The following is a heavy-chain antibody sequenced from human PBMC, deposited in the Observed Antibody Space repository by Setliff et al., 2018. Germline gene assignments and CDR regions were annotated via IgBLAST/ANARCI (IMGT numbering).Heavy chain of an antibody. V-gene: IGHV1-69*06. J-gene: IGHJ3*02. CDR3: AISTIFGVVSPTPDAFDI. CDR1: GGTFSSYD. CDR2: IIPIFGTA. D-gene: IGHD3-3*01. Sequence: EASVKVSCKASGGTFSSYDISWVRQAPGQGLEWMGRIIPIFGTANYAQKFQGRVTITADKSTSTAYMELGRLRSEDTAVYYCAISTIFGVVSPTPDAFDIWGQGTMVTVSS.